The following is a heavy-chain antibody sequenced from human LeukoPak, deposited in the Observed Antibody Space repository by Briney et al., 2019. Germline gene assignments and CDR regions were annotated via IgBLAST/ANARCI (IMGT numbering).Heavy chain of an antibody. CDR2: XYYSGXT. V-gene: IGHV4-59*08. Sequence: GYXYYSGXTNYNPSLKSAVTISVDTSKNQFSLKLSSVTAADTAVYYCARKSYYDFWSGYYRADYYGMDVWGQGTTVTVSS. J-gene: IGHJ6*02. D-gene: IGHD3-3*01. CDR3: ARKSYYDFWSGYYRADYYGMDV.